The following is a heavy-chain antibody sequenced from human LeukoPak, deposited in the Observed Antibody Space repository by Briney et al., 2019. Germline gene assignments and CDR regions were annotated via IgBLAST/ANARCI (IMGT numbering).Heavy chain of an antibody. CDR3: AREGIYYYDSSGSSGAFDI. J-gene: IGHJ3*02. D-gene: IGHD3-22*01. CDR2: IYYSGST. V-gene: IGHV4-59*01. Sequence: KPSETLSLTCTVSGGSISSYYWSWIRQPPGKGLEWIGYIYYSGSTNYNPPLKCRVTISVDTSKNQFSLKLSSVTAADTAVYYCAREGIYYYDSSGSSGAFDIWGQGTMVTVSS. CDR1: GGSISSYY.